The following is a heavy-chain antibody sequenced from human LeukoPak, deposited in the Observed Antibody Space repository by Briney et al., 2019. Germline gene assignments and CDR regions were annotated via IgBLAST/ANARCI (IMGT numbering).Heavy chain of an antibody. CDR1: GFTFSSYS. V-gene: IGHV3-21*01. D-gene: IGHD3-22*01. J-gene: IGHJ4*02. CDR3: ARKEVDSSGYYSALDY. Sequence: GGSLRLSCAASGFTFSSYSMNWVRQAPGKGLEWVSFINSSSSYIYNADSVKGRFTISRDNAKNSLYLQMNSLRAEDTAVYYCARKEVDSSGYYSALDYWRQGTLVTVSS. CDR2: INSSSSYI.